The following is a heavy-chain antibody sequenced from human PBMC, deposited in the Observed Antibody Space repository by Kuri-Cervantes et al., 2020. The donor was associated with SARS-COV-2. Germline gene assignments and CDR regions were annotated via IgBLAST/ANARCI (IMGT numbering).Heavy chain of an antibody. CDR1: GYTFIYSH. J-gene: IGHJ2*01. CDR3: ARDLDGYYYARSGYYFGRAPPKHWHFDL. Sequence: GESLKISCAASGYTFIYSHMSWIRQAPGKGLEWVSYISSDSSHTNNAESVKGRFTISRDNAKNSLYLQMNSLRAEDTAVYYCARDLDGYYYARSGYYFGRAPPKHWHFDLWGRGTLVTVSS. CDR2: ISSDSSHT. V-gene: IGHV3-11*06. D-gene: IGHD3-22*01.